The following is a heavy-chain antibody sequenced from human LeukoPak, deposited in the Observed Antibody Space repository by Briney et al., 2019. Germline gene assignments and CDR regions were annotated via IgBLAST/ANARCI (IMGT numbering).Heavy chain of an antibody. J-gene: IGHJ4*02. CDR2: ISWDDDQ. CDR1: GFSLSTSGVG. Sequence: SGPTLVNPTQTLTLTCTFSGFSLSTSGVGVGWIRQPPGKALEWLALISWDDDQRFSPSLNSRLTITKDTSKNQVVLTLTSVDPVDTATYYCAHSDDCGSGSYYNSYFDYWGQGTLVTVSS. CDR3: AHSDDCGSGSYYNSYFDY. D-gene: IGHD3-10*01. V-gene: IGHV2-5*02.